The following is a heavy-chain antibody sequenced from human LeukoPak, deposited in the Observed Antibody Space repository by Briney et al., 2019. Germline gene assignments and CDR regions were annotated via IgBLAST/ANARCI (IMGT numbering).Heavy chain of an antibody. D-gene: IGHD3-16*01. CDR1: GFTFSSDW. Sequence: GGSLRLSCAASGFTFSSDWMSCVRQTPGKGLEWGANIKEDGSEKSYVDSVKGRFTISRDNAKNSLYLQMNSLRAEDTAVYYCARAFSWGQGTLVSVSS. CDR2: IKEDGSEK. J-gene: IGHJ5*02. V-gene: IGHV3-7*01. CDR3: ARAFS.